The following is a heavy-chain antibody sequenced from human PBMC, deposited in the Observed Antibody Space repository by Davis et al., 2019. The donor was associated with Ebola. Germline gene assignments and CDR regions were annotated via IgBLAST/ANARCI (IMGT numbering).Heavy chain of an antibody. D-gene: IGHD2-15*01. CDR1: GYTFSDYY. V-gene: IGHV1-2*02. Sequence: ASVKVSCKASGYTFSDYYIHWVRQAPGQGLEWMGCINPNGGGTIYAQKYQGRVTLTRDTSISTIYMELSGLRSDDTALYYCARERGDEAVGGSDNWFDPWGQGTLVTVSS. J-gene: IGHJ5*02. CDR2: INPNGGGT. CDR3: ARERGDEAVGGSDNWFDP.